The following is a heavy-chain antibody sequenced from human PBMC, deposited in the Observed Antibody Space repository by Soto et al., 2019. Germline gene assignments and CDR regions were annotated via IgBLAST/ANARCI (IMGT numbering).Heavy chain of an antibody. D-gene: IGHD4-4*01. Sequence: SETLSLTCTVSGGSISSGGYYWSWIRQHPGKGLEWIGYIYYSGSTYYNPSLKSRVTISVDTSKNQFSLKLSSVTAADTAVYYCARAYSNYGWDYFDYWGQGTLVTVSS. CDR2: IYYSGST. CDR1: GGSISSGGYY. V-gene: IGHV4-31*03. CDR3: ARAYSNYGWDYFDY. J-gene: IGHJ4*02.